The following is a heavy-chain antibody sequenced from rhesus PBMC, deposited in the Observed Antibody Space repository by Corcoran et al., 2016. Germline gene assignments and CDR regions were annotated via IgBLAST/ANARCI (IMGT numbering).Heavy chain of an antibody. CDR1: GSSISSNH. CDR2: IDGGSGIT. Sequence: QVQLQESGPGLVKPSETLPLTCAVLGSSISSNHRTWLRQPPGPGLEWIGYIDGGSGITSYNPSLKSRVTISKDTSKNQFSLKLSSVTAADTAVYYCARDRVDSGYYNRFDVWGAGVLVTVSS. CDR3: ARDRVDSGYYNRFDV. V-gene: IGHV4-147*01. D-gene: IGHD3-28*01. J-gene: IGHJ5-1*01.